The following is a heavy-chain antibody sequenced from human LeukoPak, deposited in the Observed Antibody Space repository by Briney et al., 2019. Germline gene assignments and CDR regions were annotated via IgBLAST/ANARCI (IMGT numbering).Heavy chain of an antibody. D-gene: IGHD4-17*01. Sequence: GRSLRLSCAASGFTFDDYAMHWVRQAPGKGLEWVSGISWNSGSIGYADSVKGRFTISRDNAKNSLYLQMNSLRAEDTAVYYCARGGGDYGDYLDYWGQGTLVTVSS. CDR3: ARGGGDYGDYLDY. CDR1: GFTFDDYA. J-gene: IGHJ4*02. V-gene: IGHV3-9*01. CDR2: ISWNSGSI.